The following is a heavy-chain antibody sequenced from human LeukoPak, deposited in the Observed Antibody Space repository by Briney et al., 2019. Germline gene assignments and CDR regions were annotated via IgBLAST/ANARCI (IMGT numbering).Heavy chain of an antibody. Sequence: ASVTVSCTASGYTFTGYYMHWLRQAPAQGLEWMGWINPNRGGTNYAQKFQGRVTMTRDTSISTAYMELRRLRSDDTAVYYCARDRDDILTGDWGQGTLVTVSS. J-gene: IGHJ4*02. D-gene: IGHD3-9*01. CDR2: INPNRGGT. V-gene: IGHV1-2*02. CDR1: GYTFTGYY. CDR3: ARDRDDILTGD.